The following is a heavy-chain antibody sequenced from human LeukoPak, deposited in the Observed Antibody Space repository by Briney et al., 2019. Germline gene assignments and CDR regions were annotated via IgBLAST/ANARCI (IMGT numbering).Heavy chain of an antibody. CDR1: GFTFTSSA. CDR2: IVVGSGNT. J-gene: IGHJ3*02. D-gene: IGHD1-26*01. Sequence: GASVKVSCKASGFTFTSSAVQWVRQARGQRLEWIGWIVVGSGNTNYAQKFQERVTITRDMSTSTAYMELSSLRSEDTAVYYCAALSIVAATAVAFDIWGQGTMVTVSS. V-gene: IGHV1-58*01. CDR3: AALSIVAATAVAFDI.